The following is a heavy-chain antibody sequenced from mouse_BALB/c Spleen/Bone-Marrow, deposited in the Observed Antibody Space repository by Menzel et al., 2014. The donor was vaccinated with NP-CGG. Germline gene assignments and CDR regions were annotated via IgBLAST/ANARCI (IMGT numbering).Heavy chain of an antibody. CDR1: GYTFTDYE. Sequence: QVQLKESGAELVRPGASVTLSCKASGYTFTDYEMHWVKQTPVHGLEWIGAIEPETGGTAYNQKFKGKATLTADKSSSTAYMELRSLTSEDSAVYYCTSYDWFAYWGQGTLVTVPA. D-gene: IGHD2-12*01. CDR3: TSYDWFAY. CDR2: IEPETGGT. V-gene: IGHV1-15*01. J-gene: IGHJ3*01.